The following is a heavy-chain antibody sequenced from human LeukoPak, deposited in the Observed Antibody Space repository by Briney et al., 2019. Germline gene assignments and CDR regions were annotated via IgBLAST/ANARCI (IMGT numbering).Heavy chain of an antibody. CDR1: GGSFSGYY. D-gene: IGHD3-10*01. CDR3: ARDLSDYYGSGSYRPIDAFDI. J-gene: IGHJ3*02. V-gene: IGHV4-34*01. Sequence: PSETLSLTCAVYGGSFSGYYWSWIRQPPGKGLEWNGEINHSGSLNYNPSLKSRVTISIDTSKNQFSLKLSPVTAADTAVYYCARDLSDYYGSGSYRPIDAFDIWGQGTMVTVSS. CDR2: INHSGSL.